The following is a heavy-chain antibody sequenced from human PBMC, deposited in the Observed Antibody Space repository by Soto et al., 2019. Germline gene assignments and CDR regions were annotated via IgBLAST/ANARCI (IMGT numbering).Heavy chain of an antibody. V-gene: IGHV4-30-2*01. CDR1: GGSISSGGYS. D-gene: IGHD4-17*01. CDR2: IYHSGST. Sequence: QLQLQESGSGLVKPSQTLSLTCAVSGGSISSGGYSWSWIRQPPGKGLECIGYIYHSGSTYYKPSLKRRSTISVDRSKSQFSLKLSSVTAADTAVSYCARAHYGDYGYGMDVWGQGTTVTVSS. J-gene: IGHJ6*02. CDR3: ARAHYGDYGYGMDV.